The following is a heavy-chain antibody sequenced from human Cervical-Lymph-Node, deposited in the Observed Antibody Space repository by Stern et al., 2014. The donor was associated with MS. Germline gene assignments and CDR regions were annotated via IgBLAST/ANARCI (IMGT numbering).Heavy chain of an antibody. V-gene: IGHV3-66*01. Sequence: VQLVQSGGTLVQPGGSLRLSCAASGSTVNSNYMTWVRQAPGKGLEWVSIFYSDISTYYAESVKGRFSFSIDNSKNTLYLQMNNLRVEDTAMYYCTREMAARRLDPWGQGTLVIVSA. CDR2: FYSDIST. CDR3: TREMAARRLDP. CDR1: GSTVNSNY. J-gene: IGHJ5*02. D-gene: IGHD5-24*01.